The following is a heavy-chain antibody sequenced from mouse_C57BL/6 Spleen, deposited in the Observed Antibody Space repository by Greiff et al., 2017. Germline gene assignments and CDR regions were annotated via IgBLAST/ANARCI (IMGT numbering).Heavy chain of an antibody. Sequence: EVKLQESGGGLVQPGGSMKLSCVASGFTFSNYWMNWVRQSPEQGLEWVAQLRLKSDNYATHYSESVKGRFTISRDDSKSSVYLQMNNLRAEDTGIYYCTVSSSGYVEAMDYWGQGTSVTVSS. CDR1: GFTFSNYW. V-gene: IGHV6-3*01. CDR3: TVSSSGYVEAMDY. CDR2: LRLKSDNYAT. J-gene: IGHJ4*01. D-gene: IGHD3-2*02.